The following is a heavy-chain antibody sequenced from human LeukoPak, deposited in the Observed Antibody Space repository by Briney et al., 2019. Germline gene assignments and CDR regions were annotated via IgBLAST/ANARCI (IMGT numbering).Heavy chain of an antibody. J-gene: IGHJ4*02. Sequence: ASVKVSCKVSGYTLTELSMHWVRQAPGKGLEWMGGFDPEDGETIYAQKFQGRVTMTADTSTDTAYMELSSLRSEDTAVYYCATDVRGYYDSSGYYSFDYWGQGTLVTVSS. CDR2: FDPEDGET. CDR3: ATDVRGYYDSSGYYSFDY. D-gene: IGHD3-22*01. CDR1: GYTLTELS. V-gene: IGHV1-24*01.